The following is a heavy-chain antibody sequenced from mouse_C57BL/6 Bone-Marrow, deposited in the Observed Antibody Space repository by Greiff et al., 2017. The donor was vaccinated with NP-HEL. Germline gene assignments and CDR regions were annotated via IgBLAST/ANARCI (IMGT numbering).Heavy chain of an antibody. CDR3: ARTYYGTAWFAY. Sequence: EVKVVESGGGLVQPGGSLKLSCAASGFTFSDYGMAWVRQAPRKGPEWVAFISNLAYSIYYADTVTGRFTISRENAKHTLYLEMSSLRSEDTAMYYCARTYYGTAWFAYWGQGTLVTVSA. CDR1: GFTFSDYG. D-gene: IGHD1-1*01. V-gene: IGHV5-15*01. CDR2: ISNLAYSI. J-gene: IGHJ3*01.